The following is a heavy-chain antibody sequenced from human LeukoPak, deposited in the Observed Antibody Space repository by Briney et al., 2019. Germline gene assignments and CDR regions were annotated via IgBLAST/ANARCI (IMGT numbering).Heavy chain of an antibody. CDR1: GYTFTAYY. Sequence: ASVKVSCKVSGYTFTAYYLNWFRQPPGQGLEWMGWVNPNSGGTNYAQKFQGRVTMTRDTSISTAYMELSRLRSDDTAVYYCARLPRTLDRGYWGQGTLVTVSS. V-gene: IGHV1-2*02. CDR2: VNPNSGGT. CDR3: ARLPRTLDRGY. D-gene: IGHD1-1*01. J-gene: IGHJ4*02.